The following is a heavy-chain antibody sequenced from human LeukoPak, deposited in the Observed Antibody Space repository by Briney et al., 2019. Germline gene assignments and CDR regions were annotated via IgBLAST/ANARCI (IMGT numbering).Heavy chain of an antibody. CDR3: ARGRHYYGSGRGLNRFDP. CDR1: GGSFSGYY. J-gene: IGHJ5*02. V-gene: IGHV4-34*01. D-gene: IGHD3-10*01. CDR2: INHSGST. Sequence: SETLSLTCAVYGGSFSGYYWSWIRQPPGKGLEWIGEINHSGSTNYNPSLKSRVTISVDTSKNQFSLKLSAVTAADTAVYYCARGRHYYGSGRGLNRFDPWGQGTLVTVSS.